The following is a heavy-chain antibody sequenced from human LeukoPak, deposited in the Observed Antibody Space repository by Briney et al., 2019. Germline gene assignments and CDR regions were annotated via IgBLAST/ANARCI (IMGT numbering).Heavy chain of an antibody. Sequence: GGSLRLSCAASGFTFSSYAMHWVRQAPGKGLEWVAVIWYDGSNKYYADSVKGRFTISRDNSKNTLYLQMNSLRAEDTAVYYCARDIVVVPDVGGLRVYYYYGMGVWGQGTTVTVSS. CDR1: GFTFSSYA. CDR2: IWYDGSNK. V-gene: IGHV3-33*08. D-gene: IGHD2-2*01. CDR3: ARDIVVVPDVGGLRVYYYYGMGV. J-gene: IGHJ6*02.